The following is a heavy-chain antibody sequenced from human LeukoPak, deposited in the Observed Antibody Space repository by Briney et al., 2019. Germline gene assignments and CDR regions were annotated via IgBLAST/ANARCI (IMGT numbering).Heavy chain of an antibody. V-gene: IGHV3-23*01. Sequence: GGSLRLSCAVSGITLSNYGMSWVRQAPGKGLEWVAGISDGGGSRNYADSVKGRFTISRDNSKNTLYLQMNSLRAEDTAVYYCARAKDVDAFDIWGQGTMVTVSS. CDR2: ISDGGGSR. CDR1: GITLSNYG. D-gene: IGHD5-24*01. J-gene: IGHJ3*02. CDR3: ARAKDVDAFDI.